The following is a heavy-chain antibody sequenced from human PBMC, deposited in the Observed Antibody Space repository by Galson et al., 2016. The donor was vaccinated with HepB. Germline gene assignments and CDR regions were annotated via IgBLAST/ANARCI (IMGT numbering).Heavy chain of an antibody. CDR2: IWSDGSNE. J-gene: IGHJ4*02. CDR1: GLTFSSYW. D-gene: IGHD6-19*01. CDR3: VQDYNTGWSYFHH. Sequence: SLRLSCATSGLTFSSYWMTWVRQAPGKGLEWVAVIWSDGSNEYYTDSVKGRFTISRDNSKNTVFLQMKSLRADDTALYHCVQDYNTGWSYFHHWGQGTLVTVSS. V-gene: IGHV3-33*08.